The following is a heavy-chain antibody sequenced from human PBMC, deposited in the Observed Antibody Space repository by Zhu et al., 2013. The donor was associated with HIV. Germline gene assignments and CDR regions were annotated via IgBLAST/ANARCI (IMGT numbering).Heavy chain of an antibody. D-gene: IGHD5-12*01. CDR1: GSTFSSYA. J-gene: IGHJ3*02. V-gene: IGHV1-69*01. Sequence: QVQLVQSGPEVKKPGSSVKVSCKSSGSTFSSYAFSWVRQAPGQGLEWMGDVVPVLGTDNYSPRFRGRVTITADETTRTAYMDLSGLTSDDTAVYYCARGTATRDAFDIWGQGTMVTVSS. CDR3: ARGTATRDAFDI. CDR2: VVPVLGTD.